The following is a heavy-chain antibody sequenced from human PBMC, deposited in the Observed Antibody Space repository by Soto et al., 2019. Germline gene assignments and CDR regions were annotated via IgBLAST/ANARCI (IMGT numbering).Heavy chain of an antibody. V-gene: IGHV6-1*01. D-gene: IGHD4-17*01. Sequence: PSQTLSLTCDISGDSVSSNSVAWNWIRQSPSRGLEWLGRTYYRSKWYNEYASSMKGRITVNPDTPKNQFSLQLNSVTPEDTAVYFCARGFNYGFDYWGLGTLVTVSS. J-gene: IGHJ4*02. CDR2: TYYRSKWYN. CDR1: GDSVSSNSVA. CDR3: ARGFNYGFDY.